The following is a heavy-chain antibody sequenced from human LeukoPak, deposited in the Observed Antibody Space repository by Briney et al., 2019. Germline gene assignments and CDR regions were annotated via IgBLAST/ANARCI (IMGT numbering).Heavy chain of an antibody. D-gene: IGHD2-2*01. CDR3: AREYCTSTSCQFYYFDF. Sequence: ASVKVSCKASGYTFTGYYMHWVRQAPGQGLEWMGWINPNSGGTNYAQKFQGRVSMTRDTSISTAYMELSRLSSDDTAVFYCAREYCTSTSCQFYYFDFWGQGTLVTVSS. V-gene: IGHV1-2*02. J-gene: IGHJ4*02. CDR1: GYTFTGYY. CDR2: INPNSGGT.